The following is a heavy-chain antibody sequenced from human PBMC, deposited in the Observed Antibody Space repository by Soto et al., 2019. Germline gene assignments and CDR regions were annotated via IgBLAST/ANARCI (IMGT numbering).Heavy chain of an antibody. Sequence: HHGGSLRLSCAASGFTFSSYAMHWVRQAPGKGLDWVAVISYDGSNKYYADSVKGRFTISRDNSKNTLYLQMNSLRAEDTAVYYCARAPEPAWFGELVSYGMDVWGQGTTVTVSS. CDR1: GFTFSSYA. CDR3: ARAPEPAWFGELVSYGMDV. CDR2: ISYDGSNK. D-gene: IGHD3-10*01. V-gene: IGHV3-30-3*01. J-gene: IGHJ6*02.